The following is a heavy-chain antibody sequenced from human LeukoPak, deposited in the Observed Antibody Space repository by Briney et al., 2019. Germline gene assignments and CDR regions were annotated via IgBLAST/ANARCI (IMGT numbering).Heavy chain of an antibody. Sequence: PSETLSLTCTVSGGSIISYYWSWIRQPPGRGLQWIGYTYYSGNSNYNPSLKSRVTVSLDTSKNQFSLKLSSVTAADTAVYYCARDQYYYDSSGYLTFDYWGQGTLVTVSS. J-gene: IGHJ4*02. V-gene: IGHV4-59*12. CDR1: GGSIISYY. CDR3: ARDQYYYDSSGYLTFDY. CDR2: TYYSGNS. D-gene: IGHD3-22*01.